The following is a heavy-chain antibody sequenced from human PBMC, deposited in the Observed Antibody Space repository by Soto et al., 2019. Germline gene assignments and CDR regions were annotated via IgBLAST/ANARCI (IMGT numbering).Heavy chain of an antibody. CDR2: IKEDGSEK. CDR1: VFTFSNYW. Sequence: GPLRLSCAASVFTFSNYWMSWVRQAPGKRLEWVANIKEDGSEKYYVDSVKGRFTISRDNAKNSLFLQMNSLRAEDAAVYYCATDLYQLPTMKYYYYGMDVWGQGTTVTVSS. J-gene: IGHJ6*02. CDR3: ATDLYQLPTMKYYYYGMDV. V-gene: IGHV3-7*03. D-gene: IGHD2-2*01.